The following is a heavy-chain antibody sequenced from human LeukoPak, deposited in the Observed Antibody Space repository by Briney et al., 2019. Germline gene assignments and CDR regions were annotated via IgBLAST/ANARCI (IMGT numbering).Heavy chain of an antibody. CDR1: GFTFSSYE. D-gene: IGHD3-22*01. CDR2: ISTSGSTI. J-gene: IGHJ4*02. V-gene: IGHV3-48*03. CDR3: AKDASSTYYIYYSDY. Sequence: PGGSLRLSCAASGFTFSSYEMNWVRQAPGKGLEWASYISTSGSTIYYADSVKGRFTISRDNSKNTLYLQMNSLRAEDTAVYYCAKDASSTYYIYYSDYWGQGTLVTVSS.